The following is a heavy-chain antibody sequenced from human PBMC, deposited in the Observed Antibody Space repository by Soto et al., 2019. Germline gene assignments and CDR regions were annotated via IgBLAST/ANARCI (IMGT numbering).Heavy chain of an antibody. J-gene: IGHJ5*02. CDR2: ISAYNGNT. D-gene: IGHD3-10*01. CDR1: GYTFTNYG. CDR3: ARGVGSGSYYNQYNCFAP. V-gene: IGHV1-18*01. Sequence: QVQLVQSGAEVKKPGASVKVSCKASGYTFTNYGISWVRQAPGQGLEWMGWISAYNGNTKYAQKLQGRVTMTTDTSTSTAYRELRSLRSDDTAVYYCARGVGSGSYYNQYNCFAPWGQGTLVTVSS.